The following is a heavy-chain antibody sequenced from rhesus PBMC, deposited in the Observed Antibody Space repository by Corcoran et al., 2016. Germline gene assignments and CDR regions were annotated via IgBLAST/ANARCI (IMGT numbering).Heavy chain of an antibody. CDR2: IYGIVGRP. Sequence: QVQLQESGPGLVKPSETLSLTCAVSGGSISDSYYWSWIRQPPGKGLEGIWYIYGIVGRPDYTPSLKVRVTIAPDTSKHHFSLKLSAVTAADTAVYYCARGHYNIWTGPYNRFDVWGPGVLVTVSS. V-gene: IGHV4-106*01. D-gene: IGHD3-3*01. J-gene: IGHJ5-1*01. CDR1: GGSISDSYY. CDR3: ARGHYNIWTGPYNRFDV.